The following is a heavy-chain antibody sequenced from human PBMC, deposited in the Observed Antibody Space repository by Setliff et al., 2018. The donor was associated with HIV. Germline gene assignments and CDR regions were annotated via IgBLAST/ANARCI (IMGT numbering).Heavy chain of an antibody. D-gene: IGHD3-3*01. CDR2: VSHTGST. CDR3: ARGVVDYDFWSGSGDYYYMDV. Sequence: KSSETLSLTCAVYGGSLSGYYWRWIRQPPGKGLEWIGDVSHTGSTNYNPSLKSRITVSADTPKNQFSLKVKSVTAADTAVYYCARGVVDYDFWSGSGDYYYMDVWGKGTTVTVSS. V-gene: IGHV4-34*01. CDR1: GGSLSGYY. J-gene: IGHJ6*03.